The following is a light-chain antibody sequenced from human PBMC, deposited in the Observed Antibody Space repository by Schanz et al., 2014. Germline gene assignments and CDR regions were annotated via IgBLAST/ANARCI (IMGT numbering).Light chain of an antibody. CDR2: EAT. CDR3: SSYTSSTTLV. J-gene: IGLJ3*02. CDR1: SNDVGSYNF. Sequence: QSALTQPASVSGSPGQSITISCTGTSNDVGSYNFVSWYQQHPGKAPKVLIYEATKRPSGVSNRFSGSKSGNTASLTISGLQAEDEADYYCSSYTSSTTLVFGGGTKLTVL. V-gene: IGLV2-14*02.